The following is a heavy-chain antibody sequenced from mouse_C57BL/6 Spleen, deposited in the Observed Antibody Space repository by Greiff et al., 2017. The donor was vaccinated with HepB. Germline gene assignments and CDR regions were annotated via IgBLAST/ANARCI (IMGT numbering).Heavy chain of an antibody. CDR3: ARKSFITTVVAEGYFDV. CDR1: GYTFTSYW. D-gene: IGHD1-1*01. J-gene: IGHJ1*03. CDR2: IYPSDSET. Sequence: VQLQQSGAELVRPGSSVKLSCKASGYTFTSYWMDWVKQRPGQGLEWIGNIYPSDSETHYNQKFKDKATLTVDKSSSTAYMQLSSLTSEDSAVYYCARKSFITTVVAEGYFDVWGTRTTVTVSS. V-gene: IGHV1-61*01.